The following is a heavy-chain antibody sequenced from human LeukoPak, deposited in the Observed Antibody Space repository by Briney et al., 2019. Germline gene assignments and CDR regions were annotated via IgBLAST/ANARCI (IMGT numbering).Heavy chain of an antibody. V-gene: IGHV3-64D*09. CDR2: ISSNGGRT. D-gene: IGHD3-22*01. Sequence: PGGSLRLFCSASGFTFRTYAMHWVRQAPRKGLECVSTISSNGGRTYYADSVKGRFTISRDNSKNTLYLQMSSLRADDTSVYYCVKDKYYDNSAYRSGAFDIWGQGTMVTVSS. CDR3: VKDKYYDNSAYRSGAFDI. CDR1: GFTFRTYA. J-gene: IGHJ3*02.